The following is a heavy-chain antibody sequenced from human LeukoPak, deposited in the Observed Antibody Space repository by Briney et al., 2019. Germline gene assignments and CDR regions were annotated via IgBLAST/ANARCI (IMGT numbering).Heavy chain of an antibody. CDR3: ASDISTGGAY. CDR1: GFTFDDYT. Sequence: GGSPRLSCAASGFTFDDYTMHWVRQPPGKGLEWISLISWDGGNTYYADSVKGRFTISRDNSKNSLFLQLSSLRIEDTALYYCASDISTGGAYWGQGTLVTVSS. CDR2: ISWDGGNT. J-gene: IGHJ4*02. V-gene: IGHV3-43*01. D-gene: IGHD1-1*01.